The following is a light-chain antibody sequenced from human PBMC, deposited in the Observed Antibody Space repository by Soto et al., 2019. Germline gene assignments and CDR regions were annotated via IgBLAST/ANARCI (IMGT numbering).Light chain of an antibody. V-gene: IGLV2-14*01. CDR2: DVS. Sequence: QSVLTQPASVSGSPGQSITISCTGGSSDVGGYNYVSWYQQHPGKAPKLMIYDVSNRPSGVSNRFSDSKSGNTASLTISGLQAEDEADYYCSSYTSSSPYVFGTGTKVTVL. J-gene: IGLJ1*01. CDR1: SSDVGGYNY. CDR3: SSYTSSSPYV.